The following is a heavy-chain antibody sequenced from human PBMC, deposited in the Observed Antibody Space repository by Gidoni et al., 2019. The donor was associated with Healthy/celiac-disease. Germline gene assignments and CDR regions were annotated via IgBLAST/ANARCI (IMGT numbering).Heavy chain of an antibody. CDR2: IYYSGST. Sequence: QVQLQESGPGLVKPSETLSLTCTVSGGSISSYYWSWIRQPPGKGLEWIGYIYYSGSTNYNPSLKSRVTISVDTSKNQFSLKLSSVTAADTAVYYCARARVTMVRGVKLGNYYGMDVWGQGTTVTVSS. V-gene: IGHV4-59*01. D-gene: IGHD3-10*01. CDR1: GGSISSYY. J-gene: IGHJ6*02. CDR3: ARARVTMVRGVKLGNYYGMDV.